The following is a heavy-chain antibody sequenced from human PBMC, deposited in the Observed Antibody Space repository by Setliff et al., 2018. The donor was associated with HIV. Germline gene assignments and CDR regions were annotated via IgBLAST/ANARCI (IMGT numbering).Heavy chain of an antibody. Sequence: NPSETLSLTCTVSGGSVSSGSYYWSWIRQPPGKGLEWIGYIYYSGSTNYNPSLKSRVTISVDTSKNQFSLKLSSVTAADTAVYYCAGPGVYCGGDCYYRNPGWFDPWGQGTLVTVSS. CDR2: IYYSGST. CDR1: GGSVSSGSYY. J-gene: IGHJ5*02. CDR3: AGPGVYCGGDCYYRNPGWFDP. V-gene: IGHV4-61*01. D-gene: IGHD2-21*02.